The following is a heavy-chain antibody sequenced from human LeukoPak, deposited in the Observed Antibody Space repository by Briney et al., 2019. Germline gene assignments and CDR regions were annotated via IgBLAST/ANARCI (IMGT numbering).Heavy chain of an antibody. CDR3: AATPRYYDSSGYYY. Sequence: ASVKVSCKASGYTFTGYYMHWVRQAPGQGLEWIGWINPNSGGTNYAQKFQGWVTITRDTSISTAYMELSRLRSDDTAVYYCAATPRYYDSSGYYYWGQGTLVTVSS. J-gene: IGHJ4*02. D-gene: IGHD3-22*01. CDR2: INPNSGGT. V-gene: IGHV1-2*04. CDR1: GYTFTGYY.